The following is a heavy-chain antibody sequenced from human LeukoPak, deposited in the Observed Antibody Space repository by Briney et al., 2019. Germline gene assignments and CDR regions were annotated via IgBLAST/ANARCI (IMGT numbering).Heavy chain of an antibody. CDR3: ARSAAARGYYYMDV. CDR2: ISAYNGNT. CDR1: GYTFTSYG. D-gene: IGHD6-6*01. V-gene: IGHV1-18*01. J-gene: IGHJ6*03. Sequence: ASVKVSFKASGYTFTSYGISWVRQAPGQGLEWMGWISAYNGNTNYAQKLQGRVTMTTDTSTSTAYMELGSLRAVDTAVYYCARSAAARGYYYMDVRGKGTTVTVSS.